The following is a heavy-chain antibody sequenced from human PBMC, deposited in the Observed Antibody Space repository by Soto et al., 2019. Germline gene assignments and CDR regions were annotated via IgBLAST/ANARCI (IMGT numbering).Heavy chain of an antibody. V-gene: IGHV3-30*18. CDR3: AKDTRYCGGDCYAYYYYDGMDV. CDR1: GFTFSSYG. Sequence: QVQLVESGGGVVQPGRSLRLSCAASGFTFSSYGMHWVRQAPGKGLEWVAVISYDGSNKYYADSVKGRFTISRDNSKNTLDLKMNSLRAEDTAVYYCAKDTRYCGGDCYAYYYYDGMDVWGQGTTVTVSS. D-gene: IGHD2-21*02. J-gene: IGHJ6*02. CDR2: ISYDGSNK.